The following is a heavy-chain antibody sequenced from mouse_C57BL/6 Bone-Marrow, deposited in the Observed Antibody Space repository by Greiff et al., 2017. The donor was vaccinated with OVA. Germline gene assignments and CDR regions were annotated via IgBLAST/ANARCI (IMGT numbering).Heavy chain of an antibody. CDR2: ISDGGSYT. D-gene: IGHD2-12*01. V-gene: IGHV5-4*01. CDR3: ARDSYYNYAMDY. Sequence: EVKVVESGGGLVKPGGSLKLSCAASGFTFSSYAMSWVRQTPEKRLEWVATISDGGSYTYYPDNVKGRFTISRDNAKNNLYLQMSHLKSEDTAMYYCARDSYYNYAMDYWGQGTSVTVSS. CDR1: GFTFSSYA. J-gene: IGHJ4*01.